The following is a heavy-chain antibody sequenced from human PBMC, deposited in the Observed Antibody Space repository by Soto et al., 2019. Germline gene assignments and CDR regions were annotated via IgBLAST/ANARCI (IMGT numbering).Heavy chain of an antibody. D-gene: IGHD6-19*01. CDR3: ARDRRIAVAGALGWFDP. J-gene: IGHJ5*02. CDR2: IIPILGIA. V-gene: IGHV1-69*04. CDR1: GGSFSSYT. Sequence: SVKVCCKASGGSFSSYTISWVRQAPGQGLEWMGRIIPILGIANYAQKFQGRVTITADKSTSTAYMELSSLRSEDTAVYYCARDRRIAVAGALGWFDPWGQGTLVTVSS.